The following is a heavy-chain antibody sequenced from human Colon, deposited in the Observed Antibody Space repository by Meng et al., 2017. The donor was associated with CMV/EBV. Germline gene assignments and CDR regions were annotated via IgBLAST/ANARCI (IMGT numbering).Heavy chain of an antibody. D-gene: IGHD2-2*01. V-gene: IGHV3-11*01. CDR3: ARDGPADPISY. J-gene: IGHJ4*02. CDR2: ISSISSTI. CDR1: GFTFSNYY. Sequence: GESLKISCTASGFTFSNYYMRWIRQAPGRGPELVAYISSISSTIYYADSVKGRFTISRDNARSSVHLQMNTLGAEDTGVYYCARDGPADPISYWGQGTLVTVSS.